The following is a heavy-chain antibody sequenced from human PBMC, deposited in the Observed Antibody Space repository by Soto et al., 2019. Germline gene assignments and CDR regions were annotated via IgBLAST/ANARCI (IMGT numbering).Heavy chain of an antibody. CDR1: GDSITSSSFC. D-gene: IGHD6-25*01. V-gene: IGHV4-39*07. CDR2: TYHRGST. Sequence: PSETLSLTCTVSGDSITSSSFCWGWIRQPPGKGLEWIGYTYHRGSTNYSPSLKSRVAISLDTSENQFSLKVNSVTAADTAVYYCARIGGYHGPLDYWGQGTPVTVSS. CDR3: ARIGGYHGPLDY. J-gene: IGHJ4*02.